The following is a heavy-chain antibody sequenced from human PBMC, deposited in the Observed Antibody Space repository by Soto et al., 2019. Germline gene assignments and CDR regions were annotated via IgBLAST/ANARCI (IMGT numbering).Heavy chain of an antibody. J-gene: IGHJ3*02. CDR1: GGTFSSYT. D-gene: IGHD3-10*01. Sequence: SVKVSCKAAGGTFSSYTISWVRQAPGQGLEWMGRIIPILGIANYAQKFQGRVTITADKSTSTAYMELSSLRSEDTAVYYCARGTRGHDDAFDIWGQRTTVTVSS. CDR2: IIPILGIA. V-gene: IGHV1-69*02. CDR3: ARGTRGHDDAFDI.